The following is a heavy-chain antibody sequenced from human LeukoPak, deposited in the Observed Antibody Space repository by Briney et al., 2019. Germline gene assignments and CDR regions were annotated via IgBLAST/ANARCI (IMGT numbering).Heavy chain of an antibody. Sequence: SGTLSLTCAVSGGSISSSNWWSWVRQPPGKGLEWIGEIYHSGSTNYNPSLKSRVTISVDKSKNQFSLKLSSVTAADTAVYYCARGGYYGSGSYYNYNWFGPWGQGTLVTVSS. CDR3: ARGGYYGSGSYYNYNWFGP. J-gene: IGHJ5*02. V-gene: IGHV4-4*02. CDR1: GGSISSSNW. D-gene: IGHD3-10*01. CDR2: IYHSGST.